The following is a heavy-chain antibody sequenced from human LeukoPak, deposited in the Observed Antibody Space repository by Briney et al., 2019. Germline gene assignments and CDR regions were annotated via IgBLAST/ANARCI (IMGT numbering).Heavy chain of an antibody. V-gene: IGHV3-21*01. CDR1: GFTFSSYS. CDR2: ITTSSSYI. J-gene: IGHJ5*02. D-gene: IGHD2-21*02. CDR3: ARDGGDSGFGP. Sequence: GGSLRLSCAASGFTFSSYSMNWVRQAPGKGLEWVSSITTSSSYIYYADSVKGRFTISRDNAKNSLYLQMNSLRAEDTAVYYCARDGGDSGFGPWGQGTLVTVSS.